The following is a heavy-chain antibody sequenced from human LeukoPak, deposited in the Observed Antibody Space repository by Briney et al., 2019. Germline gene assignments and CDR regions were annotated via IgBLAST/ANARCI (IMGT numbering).Heavy chain of an antibody. Sequence: ASVKVSCRASGYTFTSYGINWVRQAPGQGLEWMGWISGYNGNTNYAQKFQGRVTITADKSTSTAYMELSSLRSEDTAVYYCATYYYGSGSQLGKYYYYYYMDVWGKGTTVTVSS. CDR3: ATYYYGSGSQLGKYYYYYYMDV. CDR2: ISGYNGNT. J-gene: IGHJ6*03. CDR1: GYTFTSYG. D-gene: IGHD3-10*01. V-gene: IGHV1-18*01.